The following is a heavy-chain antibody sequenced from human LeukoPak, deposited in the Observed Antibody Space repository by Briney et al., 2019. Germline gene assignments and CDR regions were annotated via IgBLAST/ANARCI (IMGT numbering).Heavy chain of an antibody. CDR1: GFTFSSYA. CDR2: ISYDGSNK. CDR3: AKDLTYYYDSTGYYFDY. V-gene: IGHV3-30*07. Sequence: GGSLRLSCAASGFTFSSYAMHWVRQAPGKGLEWVAVISYDGSNKYYADSVKGRFTISRDNSKNTLYLQLNRLRAEDTAIYYCAKDLTYYYDSTGYYFDYWGQGTLVTVSS. D-gene: IGHD3-22*01. J-gene: IGHJ4*02.